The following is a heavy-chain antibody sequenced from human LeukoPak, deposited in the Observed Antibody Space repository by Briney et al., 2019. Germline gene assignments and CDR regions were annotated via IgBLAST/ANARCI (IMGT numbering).Heavy chain of an antibody. CDR1: GYTFTSYD. CDR2: MNPNSGNT. D-gene: IGHD6-13*01. CDR3: ARGGMRAAGTDFDY. Sequence: ASVKVSCKASGYTFTSYDINWVRQATGQGLEWMGWMNPNSGNTGYAQKFQGRVTMTRNTSISTAYTELSSLRSEDTAVYYCARGGMRAAGTDFDYWGQGTLVTVSS. V-gene: IGHV1-8*01. J-gene: IGHJ4*02.